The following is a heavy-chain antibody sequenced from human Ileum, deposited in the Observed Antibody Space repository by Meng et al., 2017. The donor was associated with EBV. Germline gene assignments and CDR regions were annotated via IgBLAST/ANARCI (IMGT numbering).Heavy chain of an antibody. V-gene: IGHV4-61*03. CDR3: AGGRAGYGGYKT. CDR1: SGSVSSGDYH. Sequence: QVQLLESGPGQVKTSETLSLTCTVSSGSVSSGDYHWSWIRQPPGKGLEWIGYILSGSTNYDPSLTNRVTISVDTSKNHFSLKLTSVTAADTAVYYCAGGRAGYGGYKTWGQGTLVTASS. CDR2: ILSGST. D-gene: IGHD5-12*01. J-gene: IGHJ4*02.